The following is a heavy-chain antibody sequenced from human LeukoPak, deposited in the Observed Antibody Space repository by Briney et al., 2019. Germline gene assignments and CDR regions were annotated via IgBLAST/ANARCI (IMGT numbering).Heavy chain of an antibody. D-gene: IGHD6-19*01. CDR3: AKGHGAWYYDY. V-gene: IGHV3-23*01. J-gene: IGHJ4*02. CDR2: IGGGGDST. CDR1: GFTFGDYA. Sequence: GGSLRLSRAASGFTFGDYAMSWVREAPGKGLEWVSVIGGGGDSTYYADSVKGRFTISRDNSMNTLYLQMNSLRAEDTAVYYCAKGHGAWYYDYWGQGTLVTVSS.